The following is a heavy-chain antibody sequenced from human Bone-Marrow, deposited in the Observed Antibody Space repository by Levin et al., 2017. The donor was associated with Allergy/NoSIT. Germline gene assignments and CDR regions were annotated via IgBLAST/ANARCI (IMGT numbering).Heavy chain of an antibody. J-gene: IGHJ6*02. CDR3: ARDLGSSGDFGMDV. CDR1: GLIFSNYW. Sequence: GESLKISCAASGLIFSNYWMSWVRQAPGKGLEWVANIKQDGSEKWYVDSVKGRFTISRDNAKNSLYLQMNSLRGDDTAVYYCARDLGSSGDFGMDVWGRGTTVIVSS. V-gene: IGHV3-7*01. D-gene: IGHD6-6*01. CDR2: IKQDGSEK.